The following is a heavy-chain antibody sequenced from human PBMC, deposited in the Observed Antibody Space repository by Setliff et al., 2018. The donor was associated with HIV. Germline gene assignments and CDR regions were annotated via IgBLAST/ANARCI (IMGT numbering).Heavy chain of an antibody. Sequence: PSETLSLTCTVSDGSISRTSYYWGWIRQPPGRGLGWIGSVYYTGSTYYNPSLKSRVTISVDTSKNQFSLKLRSVTAADTAVYYCARHDGGGWYVRVLATSFDYWGQGTLVTVSS. CDR3: ARHDGGGWYVRVLATSFDY. J-gene: IGHJ4*02. V-gene: IGHV4-39*01. CDR1: DGSISRTSYY. D-gene: IGHD6-19*01. CDR2: VYYTGST.